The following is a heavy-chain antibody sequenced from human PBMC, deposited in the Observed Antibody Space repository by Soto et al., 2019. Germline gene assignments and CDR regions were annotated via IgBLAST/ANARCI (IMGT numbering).Heavy chain of an antibody. J-gene: IGHJ4*02. V-gene: IGHV3-64*01. D-gene: IGHD3-16*01. CDR1: GFTFSSYA. CDR2: ISSNGGST. CDR3: ARAGGGYYFDY. Sequence: GGSLRLSCAASGFTFSSYAMHWVRQAPGKGLEYVSAISSNGGSTYYANSVKGRFTISRDNSKNTLYLQMGSLRAEDMAVYYCARAGGGYYFDYWGQGTLVTSPQ.